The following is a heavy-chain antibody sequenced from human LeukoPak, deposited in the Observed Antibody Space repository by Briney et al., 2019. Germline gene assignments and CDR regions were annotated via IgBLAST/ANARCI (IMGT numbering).Heavy chain of an antibody. J-gene: IGHJ4*02. D-gene: IGHD3-22*01. CDR3: ARVDYDSSGYPDY. V-gene: IGHV3-64*01. CDR1: GFTFSSYA. Sequence: PGGSLRLSCAASGFTFSSYAMHWVRQAPGKGLEYVSAISSNGGSTYYANSVKGRFTISRDNSKNTLYLQMGSLRAEDMAVYYCARVDYDSSGYPDYWGQGTLVTVSS. CDR2: ISSNGGST.